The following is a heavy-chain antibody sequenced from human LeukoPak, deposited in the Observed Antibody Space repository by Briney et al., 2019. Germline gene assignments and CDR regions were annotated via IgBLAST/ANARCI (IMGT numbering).Heavy chain of an antibody. V-gene: IGHV3-7*01. CDR2: IKQDGSEK. D-gene: IGHD2-15*01. CDR3: ASSSGGSWNDAFDI. J-gene: IGHJ3*02. Sequence: GGSLRLSCAAPGFTFSSYWMSWVRQAPGKGLEWVANIKQDGSEKYYVDSVKGRFTISRDNAKNSLYLQMNSLRAEDTAVYYCASSSGGSWNDAFDIWGQGTMVTVSS. CDR1: GFTFSSYW.